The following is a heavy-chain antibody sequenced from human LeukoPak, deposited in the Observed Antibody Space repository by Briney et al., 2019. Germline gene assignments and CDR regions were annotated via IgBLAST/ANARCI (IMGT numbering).Heavy chain of an antibody. Sequence: GSLRLSCAASEFSVGSNYMTWVRQPPGKGLEWIGEINHSGSTNYNPSLKSRVTISVDTSKNQLSLKLSSVTAADTAVYYCARVVDPGGYYYFYYMDVWGKGTTVTVSS. D-gene: IGHD3-16*01. J-gene: IGHJ6*03. CDR1: EFSVGSNY. V-gene: IGHV4-34*01. CDR2: INHSGST. CDR3: ARVVDPGGYYYFYYMDV.